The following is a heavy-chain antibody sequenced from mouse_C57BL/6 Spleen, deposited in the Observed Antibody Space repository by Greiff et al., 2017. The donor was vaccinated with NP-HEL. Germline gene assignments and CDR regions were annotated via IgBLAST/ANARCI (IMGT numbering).Heavy chain of an antibody. CDR1: GFTFSSYA. Sequence: EVNVVESGEGLVKPGGSLKLSCAASGFTFSSYAMSWVRQTPEKRLEWVAYISSGGDYIYYADTVKGRFTISRDNARNTLYLQMSSLKSEDTAMYYCTRDQGYYGSSYDYWGKGTTLTVSS. V-gene: IGHV5-9-1*02. J-gene: IGHJ2*01. CDR3: TRDQGYYGSSYDY. D-gene: IGHD1-1*01. CDR2: ISSGGDYI.